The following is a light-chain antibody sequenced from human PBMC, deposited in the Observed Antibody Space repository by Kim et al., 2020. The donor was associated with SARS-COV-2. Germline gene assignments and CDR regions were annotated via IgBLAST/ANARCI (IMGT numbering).Light chain of an antibody. CDR1: SSDVGRYNY. J-gene: IGLJ3*02. Sequence: QSALTQPRSVSGSPGQSVTISCTGTSSDVGRYNYVSWYQQHPGKAPKLMIYDVTRRPSGVPDRFSGSKSGNTASLTISGLQAEDETDYYCSSDAGSYTWVFGGGTQLTVL. V-gene: IGLV2-11*01. CDR2: DVT. CDR3: SSDAGSYTWV.